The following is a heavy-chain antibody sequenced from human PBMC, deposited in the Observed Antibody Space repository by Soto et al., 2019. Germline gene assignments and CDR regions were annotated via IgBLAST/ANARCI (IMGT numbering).Heavy chain of an antibody. V-gene: IGHV3-9*01. J-gene: IGHJ6*02. Sequence: EVQLVESGGGLVQPGRSLRLSCAASGFTFDDYAMHWVRQAPGKGLEWVSGISWNSGSIGYADSVKGRFTISRDNAKNSLYLQMNGLRAEDTALYYCAKVTRGRDILTGYYSDGMDVWGQGTTVTVSS. D-gene: IGHD3-9*01. CDR3: AKVTRGRDILTGYYSDGMDV. CDR1: GFTFDDYA. CDR2: ISWNSGSI.